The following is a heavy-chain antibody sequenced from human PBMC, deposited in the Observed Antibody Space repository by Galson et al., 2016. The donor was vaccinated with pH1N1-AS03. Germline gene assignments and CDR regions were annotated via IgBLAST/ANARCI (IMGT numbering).Heavy chain of an antibody. V-gene: IGHV4-39*01. J-gene: IGHJ5*02. Sequence: SETLSLTCTVSGDFLGRTTFYLAWIRQPPGKGLEWIGSIYYSGGSTYSNPSLKSRLSMSVDTSRNQFSLRLISVTAADTAVYYCARRRGELLGYNWFDPWGQGTLVTVSS. CDR2: IYYSGGST. CDR1: GDFLGRTTFY. CDR3: ARRRGELLGYNWFDP. D-gene: IGHD1-7*01.